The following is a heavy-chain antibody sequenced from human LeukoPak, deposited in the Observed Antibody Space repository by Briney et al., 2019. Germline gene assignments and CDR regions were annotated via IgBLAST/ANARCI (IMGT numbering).Heavy chain of an antibody. CDR1: GFTFSSDC. Sequence: GGSLRLSCAASGFTFSSDCMSWVRQAPGKGLEWVANIKQDGSEKYYVDSVKGRFTISRDNAKNSLYLQMNSLRAEDTAVYYCARGNQWLVEHFDYWGQGTLDTVSS. J-gene: IGHJ4*02. D-gene: IGHD6-19*01. CDR3: ARGNQWLVEHFDY. CDR2: IKQDGSEK. V-gene: IGHV3-7*02.